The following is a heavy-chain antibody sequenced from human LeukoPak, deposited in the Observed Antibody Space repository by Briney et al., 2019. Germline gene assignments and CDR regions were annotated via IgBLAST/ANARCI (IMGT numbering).Heavy chain of an antibody. J-gene: IGHJ4*02. CDR3: QRITIFGVVFDFDY. Sequence: ASVKVSCKASGYSLPFYGINWVRQAPGQGLEWMGWISADSGNTNYAQKFQGRATMTTDTSTSTAYMELRSLRSDDTAVYYCQRITIFGVVFDFDYWGQGSLVTVSS. D-gene: IGHD3-3*01. CDR1: GYSLPFYG. V-gene: IGHV1-18*01. CDR2: ISADSGNT.